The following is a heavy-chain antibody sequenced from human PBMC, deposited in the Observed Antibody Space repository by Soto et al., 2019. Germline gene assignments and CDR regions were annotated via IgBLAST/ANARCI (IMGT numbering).Heavy chain of an antibody. CDR1: GGSVSSGSYY. J-gene: IGHJ5*02. CDR2: IYYSGST. Sequence: PSETLSLTCTVSGGSVSSGSYYWSWIRQPPGKGLEWIGYIYYSGSTNYNPSLKSRVTISVDTSKNQFSLKLSSVTAADTAVYYCARASFPSGTTEDWFDPWGQGTLVTVSS. CDR3: ARASFPSGTTEDWFDP. V-gene: IGHV4-61*01. D-gene: IGHD1-1*01.